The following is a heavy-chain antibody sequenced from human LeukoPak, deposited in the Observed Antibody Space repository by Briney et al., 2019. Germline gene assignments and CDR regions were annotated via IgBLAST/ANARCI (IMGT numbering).Heavy chain of an antibody. Sequence: ASVKVSCKASGGTFNSYAISWVRQAPGQGLEWMGWINPNSGGTNYAQKFQGRVTMTRDTSISTAYMELSRLRSDDTAVYYCARPDSYGSGYQYFDYWGQGTLVTVSS. CDR1: GGTFNSYA. V-gene: IGHV1-2*02. CDR3: ARPDSYGSGYQYFDY. J-gene: IGHJ4*02. D-gene: IGHD3-22*01. CDR2: INPNSGGT.